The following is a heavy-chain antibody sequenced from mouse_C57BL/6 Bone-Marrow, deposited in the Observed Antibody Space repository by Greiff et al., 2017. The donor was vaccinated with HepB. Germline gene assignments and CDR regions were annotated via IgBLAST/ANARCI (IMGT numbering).Heavy chain of an antibody. V-gene: IGHV1-76*01. J-gene: IGHJ3*01. D-gene: IGHD1-1*01. CDR2: IYPGSGNT. CDR1: GYTFTDYY. Sequence: QVQLQQSGAELVRPGASVKLSCKASGYTFTDYYIHWVKQRPGQGLEWIARIYPGSGNTYYNEKFKGKATLTAEKSSSTAYMQLSSLTSADAAVYVCARARYYGPFAYWGQGTLVTVSA. CDR3: ARARYYGPFAY.